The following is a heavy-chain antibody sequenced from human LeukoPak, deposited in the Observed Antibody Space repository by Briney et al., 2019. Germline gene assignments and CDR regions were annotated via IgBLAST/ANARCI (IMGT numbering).Heavy chain of an antibody. CDR3: ANQHMDYFDY. CDR2: ISSTSRSSYI. V-gene: IGHV3-21*04. D-gene: IGHD2-21*01. J-gene: IGHJ4*02. CDR1: GFSFSSYS. Sequence: GGSLRLSCAASGFSFSSYSMNWVRQAPGKGLEWVSSISSTSRSSYIFYAESVKGRFIISRDNAKNSLFLQMNSLRAEDTAVYYCANQHMDYFDYWGQGTLVTVSS.